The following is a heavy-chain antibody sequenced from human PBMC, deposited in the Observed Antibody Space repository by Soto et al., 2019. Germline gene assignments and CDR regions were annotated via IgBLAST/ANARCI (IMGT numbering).Heavy chain of an antibody. J-gene: IGHJ4*02. CDR1: DDSSSSYK. V-gene: IGHV4-59*01. CDR2: IYYSGST. CDR3: AGESPGAGHFDY. D-gene: IGHD6-13*01. Sequence: PSETLSLTCTVSDDSSSSYKWSWIRQPPGKGLEWIGYIYYSGSTNYNPSLKSRVTISVDTPKNQFSLKLTSVTAADTAVYYCAGESPGAGHFDYWGQGTLVTVSS.